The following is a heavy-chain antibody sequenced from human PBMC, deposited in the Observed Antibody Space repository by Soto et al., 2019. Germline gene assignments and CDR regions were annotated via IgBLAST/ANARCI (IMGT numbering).Heavy chain of an antibody. J-gene: IGHJ5*02. CDR3: AREATVAALNWFDP. D-gene: IGHD6-6*01. Sequence: SLGLSFASSGSTVSTYARNWVRQAPGKGLEWVAVILYDGSIEHYADSVKGRFTVSRDKSKNTVYLQMNSLTPEDTAVHYCAREATVAALNWFDPWGQGTLVTVSS. V-gene: IGHV3-30-3*01. CDR1: GSTVSTYA. CDR2: ILYDGSIE.